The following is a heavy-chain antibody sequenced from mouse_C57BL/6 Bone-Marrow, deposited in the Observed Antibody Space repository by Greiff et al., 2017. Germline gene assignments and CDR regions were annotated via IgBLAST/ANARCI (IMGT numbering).Heavy chain of an antibody. CDR3: ARDGGLYWYFDV. Sequence: EVQLQESGPGLVKPSQSLSLTCSVTGYSITSGYYWNWIRQFPGNKLEWMGYISYDGSNNYNPSLKNRISITRDTSKNQFFLKLNSVTTEDTATXYCARDGGLYWYFDVWGTGTTVTVSS. V-gene: IGHV3-6*01. J-gene: IGHJ1*03. D-gene: IGHD2-4*01. CDR1: GYSITSGYY. CDR2: ISYDGSN.